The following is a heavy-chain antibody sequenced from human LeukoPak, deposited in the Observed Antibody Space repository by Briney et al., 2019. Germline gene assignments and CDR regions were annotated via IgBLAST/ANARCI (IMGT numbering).Heavy chain of an antibody. CDR2: VYYSGTT. J-gene: IGHJ4*02. V-gene: IGHV4-59*01. D-gene: IGHD3-22*01. Sequence: SETLSLTCTVSGGSISTYYWTWIRQPPGKGLEWIGYVYYSGTTNYNPSLESRVTISIDTSKNQFSPKLNSVTAADTAVYYCARDYDSSGYYWSWGQGTLVTVSS. CDR3: ARDYDSSGYYWS. CDR1: GGSISTYY.